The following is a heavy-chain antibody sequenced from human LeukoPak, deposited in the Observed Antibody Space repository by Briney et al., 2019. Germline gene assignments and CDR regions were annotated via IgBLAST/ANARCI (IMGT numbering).Heavy chain of an antibody. Sequence: PGGSLRLSCAVSGFTVSNYYMSWVRQAPGKGLEWVSSISSSSSYIYYADSVKGRFTISRDNAENSLYLQMNSLRAEDTAVYYCARAIVATITSSFDYWGQGTLVTVSS. CDR3: ARAIVATITSSFDY. V-gene: IGHV3-21*01. D-gene: IGHD5-12*01. CDR2: ISSSSSYI. CDR1: GFTVSNYY. J-gene: IGHJ4*02.